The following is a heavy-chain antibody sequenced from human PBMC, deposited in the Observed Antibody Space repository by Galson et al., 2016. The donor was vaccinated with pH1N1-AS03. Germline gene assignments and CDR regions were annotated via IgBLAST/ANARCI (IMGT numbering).Heavy chain of an antibody. V-gene: IGHV3-7*01. J-gene: IGHJ4*02. CDR1: GFIFSNFG. Sequence: LRLSCAASGFIFSNFGMNWVRQAPGKGLEWVANINKDGSEKSYVDSVKGRFTISRDTAKNSVFLQMNSVRVEDRAVYYCARLPRGPWRFDYWGQGTLVTVSS. CDR3: ARLPRGPWRFDY. D-gene: IGHD3-10*01. CDR2: INKDGSEK.